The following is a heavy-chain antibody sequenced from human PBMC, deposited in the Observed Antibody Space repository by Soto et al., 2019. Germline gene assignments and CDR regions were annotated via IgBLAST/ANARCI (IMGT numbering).Heavy chain of an antibody. CDR3: ASQHYYDSSGYYVVY. D-gene: IGHD3-22*01. CDR1: GGSISSYY. CDR2: IYYSGST. J-gene: IGHJ4*02. Sequence: SETLSLTCTVSGGSISSYYWSWIGQPPGKGLEWIGYIYYSGSTNYNPSLKSRVTISVDTSKNQFSLKLSSVTAADTAVYYCASQHYYDSSGYYVVYCGQGTLVTVSS. V-gene: IGHV4-59*08.